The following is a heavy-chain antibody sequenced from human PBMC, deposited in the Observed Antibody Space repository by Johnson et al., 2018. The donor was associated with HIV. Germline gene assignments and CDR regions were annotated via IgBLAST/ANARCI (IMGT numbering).Heavy chain of an antibody. V-gene: IGHV3-30-3*01. CDR3: AREWGVITFGGVIPRNAFDI. D-gene: IGHD3-16*01. CDR2: MSYDGSNK. J-gene: IGHJ3*02. Sequence: QVQLVESGGGVVQPGRSLRLSCAVSGFTLSSYVMHWVRQAPGKGLEWVAVMSYDGSNKYYADSVKGRFTISRENAKNSLYMQMNSLRAEDTAVFYCAREWGVITFGGVIPRNAFDIWGQGTMVTVSS. CDR1: GFTLSSYV.